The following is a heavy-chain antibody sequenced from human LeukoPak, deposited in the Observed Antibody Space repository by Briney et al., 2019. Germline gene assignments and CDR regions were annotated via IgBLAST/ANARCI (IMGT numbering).Heavy chain of an antibody. D-gene: IGHD3-22*01. CDR1: GGSISTYY. CDR2: INYSGST. J-gene: IGHJ4*02. V-gene: IGHV4-59*01. CDR3: ASEVLVVNTDYFDY. Sequence: KPSETLSLTCTVSGGSISTYYWSWIRQPPGKGLEWIGYINYSGSTNYNPSLKSRVTIPLDTSKNQVSLRLSSVTAADTAVYYCASEVLVVNTDYFDYWGQGALVTVSS.